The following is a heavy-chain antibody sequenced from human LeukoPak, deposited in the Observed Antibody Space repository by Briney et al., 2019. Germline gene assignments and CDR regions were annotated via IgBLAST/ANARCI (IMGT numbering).Heavy chain of an antibody. CDR1: GFTFSSYG. Sequence: PGGSLILSCAASGFTFSSYGMHWVRQAPGKGLEWVAVISYDGSNKYHADSVKGRFTISRDNSKNTLYLQMNSLRAEDTAVYYCAKPLTRNIAVAGTTFDYWGQGTLVTVSS. CDR3: AKPLTRNIAVAGTTFDY. V-gene: IGHV3-30*18. J-gene: IGHJ4*02. D-gene: IGHD6-19*01. CDR2: ISYDGSNK.